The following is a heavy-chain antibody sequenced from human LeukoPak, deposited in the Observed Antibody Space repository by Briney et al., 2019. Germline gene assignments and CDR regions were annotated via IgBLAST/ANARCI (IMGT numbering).Heavy chain of an antibody. J-gene: IGHJ5*02. CDR2: MNPNSGNT. CDR1: GYTFTNYD. Sequence: GASVKVSCKASGYTFTNYDINWVRQATGQGLEWMGWMNPNSGNTGYAQKFQGRVTITRETSINTAYMELSSLTSEDTAVYYCARDLGYCGSTSCPYNWFDPWGQGTLVTVSS. CDR3: ARDLGYCGSTSCPYNWFDP. V-gene: IGHV1-8*03. D-gene: IGHD2-2*01.